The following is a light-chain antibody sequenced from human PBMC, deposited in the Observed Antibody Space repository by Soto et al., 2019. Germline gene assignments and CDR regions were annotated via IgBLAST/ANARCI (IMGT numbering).Light chain of an antibody. CDR3: SSDTSSSTLV. Sequence: QSALTQPASVSGSPGQTITIPCTGTSSDVGGYNYVSWYQQHPGKAPKLMIYEVSNRPSGVSNRFSGSKSGNTASLTISGLQAEDEADYYCSSDTSSSTLVFGGGTKLTVL. CDR2: EVS. J-gene: IGLJ3*02. V-gene: IGLV2-14*01. CDR1: SSDVGGYNY.